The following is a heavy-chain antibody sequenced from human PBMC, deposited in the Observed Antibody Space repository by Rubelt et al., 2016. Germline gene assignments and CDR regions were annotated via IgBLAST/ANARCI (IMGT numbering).Heavy chain of an antibody. J-gene: IGHJ4*02. V-gene: IGHV1-46*01. CDR1: GYIFTSYS. D-gene: IGHD6-6*01. CDR2: INPSGGST. Sequence: GYIFTSYSMHWLRQAPGPGLEWMGIINPSGGSTPYAQKFQGRVSITGDTSTSTVYMELSSLRYEDTALYYCARDSSNLAARLPNFDYWGQGTLVSVSS. CDR3: ARDSSNLAARLPNFDY.